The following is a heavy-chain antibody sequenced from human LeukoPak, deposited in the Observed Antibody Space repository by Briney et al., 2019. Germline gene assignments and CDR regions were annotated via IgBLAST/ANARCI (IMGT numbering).Heavy chain of an antibody. CDR1: GFTFSSYS. V-gene: IGHV3-21*01. CDR3: AELGITMIGGV. J-gene: IGHJ6*04. D-gene: IGHD3-10*02. CDR2: ISSWSTYI. Sequence: GGSLRLSCAASGFTFSSYSMNWVRQAPGKGLEWVSSISSWSTYIYYADSAKGRFTISRDNAKNSLYLQMNSLRAEDTAVYYCAELGITMIGGVWGKGTTVTISS.